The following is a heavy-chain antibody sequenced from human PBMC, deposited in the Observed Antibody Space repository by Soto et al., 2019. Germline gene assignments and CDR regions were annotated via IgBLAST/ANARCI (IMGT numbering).Heavy chain of an antibody. CDR3: ARDCSSTSCYQGYYGMDV. J-gene: IGHJ6*02. V-gene: IGHV4-59*12. D-gene: IGHD2-2*01. CDR2: IYYSGST. Sequence: PSETLSLTCTVSGGSISSYYWSWIRQPPGKGLEWIGYIYYSGSTNYNPSLKSRVTISVDTSKNQFSLKLSSVTAADTAVYYCARDCSSTSCYQGYYGMDVWGQGTTVTVSS. CDR1: GGSISSYY.